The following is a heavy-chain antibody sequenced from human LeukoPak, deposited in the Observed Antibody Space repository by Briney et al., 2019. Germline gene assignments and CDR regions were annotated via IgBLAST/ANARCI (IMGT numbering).Heavy chain of an antibody. D-gene: IGHD3-10*01. CDR3: ARGGVLLWFGELLDQYYFDY. J-gene: IGHJ4*02. CDR2: INSDGSST. CDR1: GFTFSSYW. Sequence: GGSLRHSCAASGFTFSSYWMHWVRQAPGKGLVWVSRINSDGSSTSYADSVKGRFTVSRDNAKNTLYLQMNSLRAEDTAVYYCARGGVLLWFGELLDQYYFDYWGQGTLVTVSS. V-gene: IGHV3-74*01.